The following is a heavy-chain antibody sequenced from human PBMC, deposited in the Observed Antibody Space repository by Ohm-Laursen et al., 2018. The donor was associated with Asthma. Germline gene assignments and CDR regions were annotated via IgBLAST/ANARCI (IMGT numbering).Heavy chain of an antibody. CDR2: IKQDGSEK. J-gene: IGHJ5*02. CDR1: GFTFSSYW. Sequence: GSLRLSCAASGFTFSSYWMSWVRQAPGKGLEWVANIKQDGSEKYYVDSVKGRFTISRDNAKNSLYLQMNSLRAEDTAVYYCAKDVMGTTVTTGWFDPWGQGTLVTVSS. V-gene: IGHV3-7*03. D-gene: IGHD4-17*01. CDR3: AKDVMGTTVTTGWFDP.